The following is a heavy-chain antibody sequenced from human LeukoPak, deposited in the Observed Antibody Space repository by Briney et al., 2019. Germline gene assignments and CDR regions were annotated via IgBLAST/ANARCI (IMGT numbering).Heavy chain of an antibody. D-gene: IGHD3-10*01. Sequence: PGGSLRLSCAASGFTFSSYEMNWVRQAPGKGLEWVSYITSSSSTIYYADSVKGRFTISRDNAKNSLYLQMNSLRDEDTAVYYCARGDGWFGELLNFDYWGQGTLVTVSS. CDR2: ITSSSSTI. CDR3: ARGDGWFGELLNFDY. CDR1: GFTFSSYE. J-gene: IGHJ4*02. V-gene: IGHV3-48*03.